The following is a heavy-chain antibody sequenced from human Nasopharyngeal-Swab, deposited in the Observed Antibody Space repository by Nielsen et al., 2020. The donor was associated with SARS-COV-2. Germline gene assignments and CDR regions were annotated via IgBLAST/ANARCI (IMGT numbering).Heavy chain of an antibody. V-gene: IGHV4-61*02. CDR2: IYTSGST. D-gene: IGHD5-18*01. CDR3: ARDNTAMDSGAFDI. CDR1: GCSISSGSYY. Sequence: SETLSPTCTVSGCSISSGSYYWSWIRQPAGKGLEWIGRIYTSGSTNYNPSLKSRVTISVDTSKNQFSLKLSSVTAADTAVYYCARDNTAMDSGAFDIWGQGKMVTVSS. J-gene: IGHJ3*02.